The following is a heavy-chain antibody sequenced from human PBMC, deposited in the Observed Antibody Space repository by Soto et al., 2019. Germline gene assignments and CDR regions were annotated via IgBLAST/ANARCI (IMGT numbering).Heavy chain of an antibody. CDR3: ARRGHSYGKPLFSGV. V-gene: IGHV4-34*01. J-gene: IGHJ6*02. CDR2: INHSGST. Sequence: PSETLSLTCAVYGVYFSGYYWSWIRQPPGKGLEWIGEINHSGSTNYNPSLKSRVTISVDTSKNQFSLKLSSVTAADTAVYYCARRGHSYGKPLFSGVWGQGTTVTVS. D-gene: IGHD5-18*01. CDR1: GVYFSGYY.